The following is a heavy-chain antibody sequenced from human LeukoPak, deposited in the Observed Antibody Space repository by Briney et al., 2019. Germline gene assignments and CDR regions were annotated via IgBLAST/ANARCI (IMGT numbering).Heavy chain of an antibody. CDR2: IYYSGST. Sequence: PSQTLSLTCTVSGGSIGSGGYYWSWIRQHPGKGLEWIGYIYYSGSTYYNPSLKSRVTISVDTSKNQFSLKLSSVTAADTAVYYCARGAMGAGIDYWGQGTLVTVSS. CDR3: ARGAMGAGIDY. J-gene: IGHJ4*02. CDR1: GGSIGSGGYY. D-gene: IGHD1-26*01. V-gene: IGHV4-31*03.